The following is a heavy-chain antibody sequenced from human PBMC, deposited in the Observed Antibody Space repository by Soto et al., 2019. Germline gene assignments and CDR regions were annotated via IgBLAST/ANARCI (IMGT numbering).Heavy chain of an antibody. V-gene: IGHV3-21*04. Sequence: EVQLVESGGGLVKPGGSLRLSCAASGFTFNSYSMTWVRQAPGKGLEWVSSISSSGDYRYYADSMKGRFTISRDNAKNSLYLQMSSRSAEETAVYYCARDLGSERFDPWGQRTLGTGSS. CDR1: GFTFNSYS. D-gene: IGHD3-10*01. J-gene: IGHJ5*02. CDR2: ISSSGDYR. CDR3: ARDLGSERFDP.